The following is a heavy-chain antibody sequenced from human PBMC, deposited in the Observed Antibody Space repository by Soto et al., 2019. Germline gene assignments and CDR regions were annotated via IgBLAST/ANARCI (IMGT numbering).Heavy chain of an antibody. Sequence: GASVKVSCKASGGTFSSYAISWVRQAPGQGLEWMGGIIPIFGTANYAQKFQGRVTITADESTSTAYMELSSLRSEDTAVYYCARGRGYSSGWQGPGYYFDYWGQGTLVTVSS. CDR1: GGTFSSYA. V-gene: IGHV1-69*13. D-gene: IGHD6-19*01. CDR2: IIPIFGTA. J-gene: IGHJ4*02. CDR3: ARGRGYSSGWQGPGYYFDY.